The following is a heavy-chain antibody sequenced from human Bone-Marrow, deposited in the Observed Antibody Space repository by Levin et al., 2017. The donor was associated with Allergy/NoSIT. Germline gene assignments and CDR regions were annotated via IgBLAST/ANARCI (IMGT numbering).Heavy chain of an antibody. Sequence: GESLKISCAASGFTFSSYAMSWVRQAPGKGLEWVSAISGSGGSTYYADSVKGRFTISRDNSKNTLYLQMNSLRAEDTAVYYCAKDLGRWELVFRAFDIWGQGTMVTVSS. CDR2: ISGSGGST. V-gene: IGHV3-23*01. CDR1: GFTFSSYA. CDR3: AKDLGRWELVFRAFDI. J-gene: IGHJ3*02. D-gene: IGHD1-26*01.